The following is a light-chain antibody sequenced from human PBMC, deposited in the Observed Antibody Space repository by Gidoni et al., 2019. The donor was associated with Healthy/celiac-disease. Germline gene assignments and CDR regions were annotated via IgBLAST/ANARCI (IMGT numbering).Light chain of an antibody. CDR3: SSYTSSSTVV. Sequence: QPALTQPASVSGSPGQSITISCTGTINDVGAYNYVSWYQQHPRTAPKLMIYEVSNRPSGVSNRFSGSKSGNTASLTISGLQAEDEADYYCSSYTSSSTVVFGGGTKLTVL. CDR2: EVS. V-gene: IGLV2-14*01. J-gene: IGLJ2*01. CDR1: INDVGAYNY.